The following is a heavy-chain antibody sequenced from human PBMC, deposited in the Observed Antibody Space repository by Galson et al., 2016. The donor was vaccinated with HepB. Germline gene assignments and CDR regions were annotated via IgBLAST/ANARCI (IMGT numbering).Heavy chain of an antibody. V-gene: IGHV3-33*01. CDR3: AREFKIAAPGVLDY. CDR2: IWYDGSNR. D-gene: IGHD6-13*01. CDR1: FSSYG. J-gene: IGHJ4*02. Sequence: FSSYGMHWVRQAPGKGLEWVAVIWYDGSNRYYGDSVKGRFTISRDNSKNTLYLQMNSLRAEDTAVYYCAREFKIAAPGVLDYWGQGTLVTVSS.